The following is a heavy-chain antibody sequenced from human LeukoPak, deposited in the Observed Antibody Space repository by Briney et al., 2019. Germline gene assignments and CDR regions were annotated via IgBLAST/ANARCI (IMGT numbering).Heavy chain of an antibody. CDR1: GFTFSSYW. D-gene: IGHD6-19*01. CDR2: INSDGSST. Sequence: GGSLRLSCAASGFTFSSYWMHWVRQAPGKGLVWVSRINSDGSSTSYADSVKGRFTISRDNAKNTLYLQMNTLRAEDTALYCCAIVYTDSGWYRGHFDYWGEGTLVTVSS. CDR3: AIVYTDSGWYRGHFDY. V-gene: IGHV3-74*01. J-gene: IGHJ4*02.